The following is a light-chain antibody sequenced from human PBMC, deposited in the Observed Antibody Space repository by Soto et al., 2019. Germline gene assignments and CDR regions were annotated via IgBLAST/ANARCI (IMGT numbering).Light chain of an antibody. CDR2: DIS. Sequence: QSALTQPASVSGSPGQSITISCTGTSSDVGGYNYVSWYQQHPGKAPKLMIYDISNRPSGVSNRFSGSKSGNTASLTISGLQADDEAVYYCSSYTSSSTRVFGTGTKLTVL. CDR3: SSYTSSSTRV. CDR1: SSDVGGYNY. V-gene: IGLV2-14*01. J-gene: IGLJ1*01.